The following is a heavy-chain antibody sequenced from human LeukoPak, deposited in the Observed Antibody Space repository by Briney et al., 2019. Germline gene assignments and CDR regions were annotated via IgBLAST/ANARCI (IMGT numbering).Heavy chain of an antibody. J-gene: IGHJ5*02. V-gene: IGHV4-4*09. CDR1: RGSIRGHY. CDR2: IYTSGIT. D-gene: IGHD1-26*01. CDR3: ARQAQDGADIYFDP. Sequence: PSETLSLTCTVSRGSIRGHYWSWIRHCPGGGVEWSGNIYTSGITKYDPSLNSRVTIPIGTSEHRFSLKVTSMTAAHTPIFYCARQAQDGADIYFDPWGRGILVTVSS.